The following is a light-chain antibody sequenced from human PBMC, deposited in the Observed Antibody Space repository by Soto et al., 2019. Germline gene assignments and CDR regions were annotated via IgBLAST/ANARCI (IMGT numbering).Light chain of an antibody. CDR3: QQRSNWHLYS. CDR2: DAS. J-gene: IGKJ2*03. Sequence: MVLTQSPATPSLSPGERTTLSCRASQSVSSYLAWYQQTPGLAPRLGIYDASNSATGIRARFSGSGCGTDFPLHISSLESEDFAVYYCQQRSNWHLYSFGQGNKVDI. V-gene: IGKV3-11*01. CDR1: QSVSSY.